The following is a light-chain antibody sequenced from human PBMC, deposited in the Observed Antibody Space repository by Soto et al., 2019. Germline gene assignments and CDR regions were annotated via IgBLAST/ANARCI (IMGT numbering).Light chain of an antibody. CDR2: GAY. CDR3: QQYGSSPPIT. V-gene: IGKV3-20*01. CDR1: KSVSSSY. Sequence: EIVLTQSPGTLSLSPGERATLSCRASKSVSSSYLAWYQQKPGQAPRLLIYGAYSRDTGIPDRCSGSGSGTDFTITISRLEPEDFAVYYCQQYGSSPPITFGQGTRLESK. J-gene: IGKJ5*01.